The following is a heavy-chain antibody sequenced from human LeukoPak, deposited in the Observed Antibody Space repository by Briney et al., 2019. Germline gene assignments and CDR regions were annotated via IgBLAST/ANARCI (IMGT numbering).Heavy chain of an antibody. D-gene: IGHD6-19*01. J-gene: IGHJ4*02. V-gene: IGHV1-18*04. CDR1: GYTFTSYG. CDR2: ISAYNGNT. Sequence: ASVKVSCRASGYTFTSYGISWVRQAPGQGLEWMGWISAYNGNTNYAQKFQGRVTMTTDTSTSTAYMELRSLRSDDTAVYYCARASSGWHFDYWGQGTLVTVSS. CDR3: ARASSGWHFDY.